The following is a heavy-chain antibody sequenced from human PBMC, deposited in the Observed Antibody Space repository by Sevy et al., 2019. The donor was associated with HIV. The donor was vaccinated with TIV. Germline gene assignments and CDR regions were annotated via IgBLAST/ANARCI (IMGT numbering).Heavy chain of an antibody. Sequence: ASVKVSCKASGYTFTGYSMHWVRQAPGQGLEWMGWINPNSGGTNYAQKFQGRVTMNRDTSISTAYMELSRLRSDDTAVYYCARVWNSDYYDSSGPNWFDSWGQGTLVTVSS. V-gene: IGHV1-2*02. D-gene: IGHD3-22*01. CDR3: ARVWNSDYYDSSGPNWFDS. J-gene: IGHJ5*01. CDR1: GYTFTGYS. CDR2: INPNSGGT.